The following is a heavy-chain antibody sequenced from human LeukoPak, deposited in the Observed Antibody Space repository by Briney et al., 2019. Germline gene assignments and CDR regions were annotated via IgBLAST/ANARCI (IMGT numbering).Heavy chain of an antibody. V-gene: IGHV3-11*03. D-gene: IGHD3-9*01. Sequence: PGGSLRLSCAASGFTFSDYYMSWIRQAPGKGLEWISYISSSSSYTNHADSVKGRFTISRDNAKNSLYLQMNSLKTEDTAVYYCTRHYDILTGYYGGAFDIWGQGTMVTVSS. J-gene: IGHJ3*02. CDR2: ISSSSSYT. CDR3: TRHYDILTGYYGGAFDI. CDR1: GFTFSDYY.